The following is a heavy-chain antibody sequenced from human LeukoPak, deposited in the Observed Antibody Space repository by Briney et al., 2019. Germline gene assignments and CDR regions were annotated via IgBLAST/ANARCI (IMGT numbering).Heavy chain of an antibody. V-gene: IGHV3-30*02. CDR3: AKDRSSSGFD. Sequence: GGSLRLSCAASGFTFSSYGMHWVRQAPGKGLEWVAFIWYDGSNKYYADSVKGRFTISRDNSKNTLYLQMNSLRAEDTAVYYCAKDRSSSGFDWGQGTMVTVSS. D-gene: IGHD6-19*01. CDR1: GFTFSSYG. J-gene: IGHJ3*01. CDR2: IWYDGSNK.